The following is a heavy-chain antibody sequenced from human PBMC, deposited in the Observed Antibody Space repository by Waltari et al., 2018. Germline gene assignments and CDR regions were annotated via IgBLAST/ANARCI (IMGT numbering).Heavy chain of an antibody. D-gene: IGHD2-15*01. V-gene: IGHV4-34*01. CDR3: ARGLTYCSGGSCYFPYGMDV. CDR2: INHSEST. CDR1: GGSFSGYY. J-gene: IGHJ6*02. Sequence: QVQLQQWGAGLLKPSETLSLTCAVYGGSFSGYYWSWIRQPPGKGLEWIGEINHSESTNYNPSLKRRVTISVDTSKNQFSLKLSSVTAADTAVYYCARGLTYCSGGSCYFPYGMDVWGQGTTVTVSS.